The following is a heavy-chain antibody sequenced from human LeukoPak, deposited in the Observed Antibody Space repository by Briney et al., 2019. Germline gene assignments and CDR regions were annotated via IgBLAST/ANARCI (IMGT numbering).Heavy chain of an antibody. CDR3: ARDQRILRLGDLELNFDL. Sequence: ASVKVSCKASGYTFTSYGISWVRQAPGQGLEWMGWISAYNGNTNYAQKLQGRVTMTTDTSTSTAYMELRSLRSDDTAVYYCARDQRILRLGDLELNFDLWGRGTLVTVSS. CDR1: GYTFTSYG. D-gene: IGHD3-16*01. CDR2: ISAYNGNT. J-gene: IGHJ2*01. V-gene: IGHV1-18*01.